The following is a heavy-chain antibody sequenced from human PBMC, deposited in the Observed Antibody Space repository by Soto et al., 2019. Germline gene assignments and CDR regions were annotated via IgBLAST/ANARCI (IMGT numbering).Heavy chain of an antibody. V-gene: IGHV3-53*01. CDR1: GFTVSSYY. Sequence: PGGSLRLSCVASGFTVSSYYMNWVRLVPEKGLEWVSVIYSSGPTFYADSVRGRFTISRDNYKNTLYLQMNSLRVEDTAVYYCARAFGGSYDYWGQGTLVTVSS. D-gene: IGHD1-26*01. J-gene: IGHJ4*02. CDR3: ARAFGGSYDY. CDR2: IYSSGPT.